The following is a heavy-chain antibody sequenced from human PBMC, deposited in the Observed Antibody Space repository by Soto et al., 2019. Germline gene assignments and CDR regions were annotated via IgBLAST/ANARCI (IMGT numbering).Heavy chain of an antibody. CDR3: ARSGIAVAGNLWFDP. V-gene: IGHV1-2*04. Sequence: GASLKVSCKASGDTFTGYYMHWVRQAPGQGLEWMGWINPNSGGTNYAQKFQGWVTMTRDTSISTAYMELSRLRSDDTAVYYCARSGIAVAGNLWFDPWGQGTLVTVSS. J-gene: IGHJ5*02. CDR1: GDTFTGYY. CDR2: INPNSGGT. D-gene: IGHD6-19*01.